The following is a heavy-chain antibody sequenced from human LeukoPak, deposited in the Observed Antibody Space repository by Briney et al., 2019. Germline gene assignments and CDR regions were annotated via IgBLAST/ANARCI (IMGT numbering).Heavy chain of an antibody. Sequence: SETLSLTCTVSGGSFSSGDYYWGWIRQPPGKGLEWIGSISYGGNTYYNPSLKSRVTISVDTSNNQFSLKLSSVTAADTAVYYCARLKVPAASLYYYGMDVWGQGTTVTVSS. CDR3: ARLKVPAASLYYYGMDV. D-gene: IGHD2-2*01. CDR1: GGSFSSGDYY. J-gene: IGHJ6*02. CDR2: ISYGGNT. V-gene: IGHV4-39*01.